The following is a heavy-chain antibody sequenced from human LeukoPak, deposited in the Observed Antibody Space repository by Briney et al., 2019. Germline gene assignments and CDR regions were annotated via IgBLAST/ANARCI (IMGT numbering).Heavy chain of an antibody. CDR3: ARVPMIAPRGNDAFDI. CDR2: IYTSGST. J-gene: IGHJ3*02. D-gene: IGHD3-22*01. V-gene: IGHV4-4*07. Sequence: PSETLSLTCSVSGGSISIYYWSWIRQPAGKGLEWIGHIYTSGSTNYNPSLKSRVTISVDTSKNQFSLKLSSVTAADTAVYYCARVPMIAPRGNDAFDIWGQGTMVTVSS. CDR1: GGSISIYY.